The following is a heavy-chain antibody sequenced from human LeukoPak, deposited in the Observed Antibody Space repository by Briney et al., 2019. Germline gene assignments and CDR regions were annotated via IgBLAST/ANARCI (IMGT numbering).Heavy chain of an antibody. V-gene: IGHV3-23*01. CDR2: ITTSDGNT. Sequence: GGSLRLSCAASGFTFSSYTMSWVRQAPGKGLEWVSTITTSDGNTYYADSVKGRFTISRGNSKNTLYLQMNSLRAEDTAVYYCARDRKGALNYGMDVWGQGTTVTVSS. CDR1: GFTFSSYT. J-gene: IGHJ6*02. CDR3: ARDRKGALNYGMDV.